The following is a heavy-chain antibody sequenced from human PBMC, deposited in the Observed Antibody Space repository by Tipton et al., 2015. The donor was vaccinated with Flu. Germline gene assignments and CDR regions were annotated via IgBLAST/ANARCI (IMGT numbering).Heavy chain of an antibody. CDR3: ATEVAWQGGGYYGMDV. Sequence: LSLTCAASGLTFEGYAMHWVRQAPGKGLEWVSVISWDGGSSFYADSVRGRFTVSRDNSENSLFLQMSSLRAEDTALYYCATEVAWQGGGYYGMDVWGQGTTVTVSS. D-gene: IGHD2-15*01. CDR1: GLTFEGYA. CDR2: ISWDGGSS. J-gene: IGHJ6*02. V-gene: IGHV3-43D*03.